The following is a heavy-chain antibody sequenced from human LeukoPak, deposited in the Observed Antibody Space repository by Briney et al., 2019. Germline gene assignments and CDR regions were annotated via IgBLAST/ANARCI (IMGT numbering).Heavy chain of an antibody. V-gene: IGHV1-2*06. CDR2: INPNSGVT. D-gene: IGHD1-26*01. CDR3: ARRAYSGSYGWAFYFDY. CDR1: GYTFTGYY. Sequence: WASVKVSCKASGYTFTGYYMHWVRQAPGKGLEWMGRINPNSGVTNYAQKFQGRVPMTRDTSISTAYMELSRLRSDDTAVYYCARRAYSGSYGWAFYFDYWGQGTLVTVSS. J-gene: IGHJ4*02.